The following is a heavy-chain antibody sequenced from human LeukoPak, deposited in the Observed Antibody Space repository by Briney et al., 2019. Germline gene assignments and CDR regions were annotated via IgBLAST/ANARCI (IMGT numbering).Heavy chain of an antibody. CDR2: IKQDGSEK. J-gene: IGHJ5*02. V-gene: IGHV3-7*01. CDR3: ARDGDFWSGYSLQFDP. D-gene: IGHD3-3*01. Sequence: PGGSLRLSCAASGFTFSSYWMSWVRQAPGKGLEWVANIKQDGSEKYYVDPVKGRFTISRDNAKNSLYLQMNSLRAEDTAVYYCARDGDFWSGYSLQFDPWGQGTLVTVSS. CDR1: GFTFSSYW.